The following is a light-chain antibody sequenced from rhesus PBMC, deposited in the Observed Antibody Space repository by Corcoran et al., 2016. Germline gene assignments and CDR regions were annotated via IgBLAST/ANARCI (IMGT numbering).Light chain of an antibody. J-gene: IGKJ2*01. CDR2: TAS. CDR3: LQYNSNPYS. Sequence: DIQMTQSPSSLSASTGDRVTITCRASKGINTYLNWYQQKPGKAPKRLIYTASSLESGVPSRFSGSGSGTECTLTISSLQPEDFATYYCLQYNSNPYSFGQGTKVEIK. V-gene: IGKV1-43*01. CDR1: KGINTY.